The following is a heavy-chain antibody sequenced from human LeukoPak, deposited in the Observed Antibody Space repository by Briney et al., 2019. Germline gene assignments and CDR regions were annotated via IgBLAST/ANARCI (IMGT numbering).Heavy chain of an antibody. D-gene: IGHD4-17*01. CDR1: GFTVISNY. CDR3: ARDPRGWGTTVTTYYFDS. CDR2: IKQDGLEK. Sequence: GGSLRLSCSASGFTVISNYMSWVRQAPGKGLEGGADIKQDGLEKYYVDSVKGRFTISRDNAKNLLYLQMTGLRVDDTAVYYCARDPRGWGTTVTTYYFDSWGQGTLVTVSS. V-gene: IGHV3-7*05. J-gene: IGHJ4*02.